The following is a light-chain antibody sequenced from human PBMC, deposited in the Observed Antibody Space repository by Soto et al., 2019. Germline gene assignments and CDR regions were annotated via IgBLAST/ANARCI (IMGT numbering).Light chain of an antibody. Sequence: DIPMTQSPSSLSASVGDRVTITCRASQGISNYLAWYQQKPGKVPKLLIYAASTLQSGVPPRFSGSGSGTDFTLTISSLQPEDVATYYCQKYNSAPWTFGQGTKVEIK. CDR1: QGISNY. CDR2: AAS. J-gene: IGKJ1*01. V-gene: IGKV1-27*01. CDR3: QKYNSAPWT.